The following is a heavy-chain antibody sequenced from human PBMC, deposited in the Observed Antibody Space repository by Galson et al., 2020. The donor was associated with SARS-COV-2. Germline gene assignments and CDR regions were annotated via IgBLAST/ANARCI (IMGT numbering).Heavy chain of an antibody. V-gene: IGHV3-30*01. J-gene: IGHJ4*02. D-gene: IGHD1-26*01. CDR3: ARALSGSYFSPFDY. CDR1: GFTFSSYA. CDR2: ISYDGSNK. Sequence: GGSLILSCAASGFTFSSYAMHWVRQAPGKGLEWVAVISYDGSNKYYADSVKGRFTISRDNSKNTLYLQMNSLRAEDTAVYYCARALSGSYFSPFDYWGQGTLVTVSS.